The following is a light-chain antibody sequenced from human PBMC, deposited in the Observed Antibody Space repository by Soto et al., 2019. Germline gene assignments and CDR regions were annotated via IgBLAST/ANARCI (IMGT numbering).Light chain of an antibody. CDR2: ATS. Sequence: DIQMTQSPSSVSASVGDRVTITCRTSQGINNWLAWYQEKPGKAPKLLIYATSNLHGGVPSRFSGSGSGTDFTLTISSXQPEDFATYYCQQANSFPPTFGPGTKVDIK. CDR1: QGINNW. V-gene: IGKV1-12*01. CDR3: QQANSFPPT. J-gene: IGKJ3*01.